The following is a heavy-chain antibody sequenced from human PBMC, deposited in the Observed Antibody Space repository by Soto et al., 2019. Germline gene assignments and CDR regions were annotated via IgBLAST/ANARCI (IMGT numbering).Heavy chain of an antibody. Sequence: ATVKVCCNPSGASFSSYAISLVRQAPGQGLEWMGSISAYNGDKNYAQKFKGRVTMTTDTSTNTAYMELRSLRSDDTDVYYCATEENYFDPWGQGTLVTVP. CDR1: GASFSSYA. J-gene: IGHJ5*02. CDR3: ATEENYFDP. CDR2: ISAYNGDK. V-gene: IGHV1-18*01. D-gene: IGHD3-10*01.